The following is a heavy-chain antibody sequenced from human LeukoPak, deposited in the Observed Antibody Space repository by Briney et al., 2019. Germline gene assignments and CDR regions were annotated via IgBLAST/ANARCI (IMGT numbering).Heavy chain of an antibody. J-gene: IGHJ4*02. V-gene: IGHV4-39*01. Sequence: SETLSLTCTVSGGSISSSSYYWGWIRQPPGKGLEWIGSIYYSGSTYYNPSLKSRVTISVDTSKNQFSLKLSSVTAADTAVYYCARQHRELSGFDYWGQGTLVTVSS. CDR1: GGSISSSSYY. CDR2: IYYSGST. CDR3: ARQHRELSGFDY. D-gene: IGHD3-16*02.